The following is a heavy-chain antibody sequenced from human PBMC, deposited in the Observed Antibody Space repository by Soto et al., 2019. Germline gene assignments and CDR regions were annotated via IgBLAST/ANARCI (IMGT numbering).Heavy chain of an antibody. Sequence: GGSLRLSCAASGFTFSTYTMTWVRQAPGKGLDWVSAISGSGANTYYADSVKGRFTISRDNSKNTLYLQMNSLRAEDTAVYYCAKGFYYSGSGSHYLTDCWGQGTLVTVSS. D-gene: IGHD3-10*01. CDR2: ISGSGANT. J-gene: IGHJ4*02. CDR3: AKGFYYSGSGSHYLTDC. CDR1: GFTFSTYT. V-gene: IGHV3-23*01.